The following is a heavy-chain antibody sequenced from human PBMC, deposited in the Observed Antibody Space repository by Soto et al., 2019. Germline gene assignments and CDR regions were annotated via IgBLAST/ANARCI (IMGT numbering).Heavy chain of an antibody. J-gene: IGHJ4*02. Sequence: EVQLVQSGAEVKKPGESLRISCKGSGYSFTSYWISWVRQMPGKGLEWMGRIDPSDSYTNYSPSFQGHVTISADKSITTAYLQWSSLKASDTAMYYCARHVMGARWWVDDPLWGQGTLVTVSS. V-gene: IGHV5-10-1*01. CDR3: ARHVMGARWWVDDPL. CDR1: GYSFTSYW. D-gene: IGHD2-15*01. CDR2: IDPSDSYT.